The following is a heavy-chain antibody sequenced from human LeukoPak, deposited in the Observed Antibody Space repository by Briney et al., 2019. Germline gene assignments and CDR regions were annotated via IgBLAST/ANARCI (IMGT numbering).Heavy chain of an antibody. Sequence: PGGSLRLSCAASGFTFSSYAMSWVRQAPGKGLVWVSRINSDGSATSHADSVKGRFTISRDNAKNTLYLQMNSLRAEDTAVYYCVRGGVTPAYYFDSWGQGTLVTVSS. J-gene: IGHJ4*02. CDR3: VRGGVTPAYYFDS. CDR2: INSDGSAT. CDR1: GFTFSSYA. D-gene: IGHD4-4*01. V-gene: IGHV3-74*01.